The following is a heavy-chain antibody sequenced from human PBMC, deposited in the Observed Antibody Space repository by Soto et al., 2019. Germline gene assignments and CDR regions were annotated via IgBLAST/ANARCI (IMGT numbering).Heavy chain of an antibody. CDR3: AREPYYYEN. V-gene: IGHV3-30-3*01. CDR2: ISYDGSNK. J-gene: IGHJ4*02. CDR1: GFTFSSYP. Sequence: HPGGSLRLSCAASGFTFSSYPMHWVRQAPGKGLEWVAVISYDGSNKYYADSVKGRFTISRDNSKNTLYLQMNSLRAEDTAVYYCAREPYYYENWGQGTLVTVSS.